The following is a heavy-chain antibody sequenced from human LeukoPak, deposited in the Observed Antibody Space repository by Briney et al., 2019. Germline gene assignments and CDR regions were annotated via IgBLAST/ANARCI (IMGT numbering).Heavy chain of an antibody. CDR3: ARDLLLTVVDLFDY. CDR2: IWYDGSNK. J-gene: IGHJ4*02. D-gene: IGHD2-15*01. V-gene: IGHV3-33*01. CDR1: GFTFSNLG. Sequence: GSLRLSCAASGFTFSNLGMHWVRQVPGKGLEWVAVIWYDGSNKYYADSVKGRFTISRDNSKNTLYLQMNSLRVEDTAVYYCARDLLLTVVDLFDYWGQGTLVTVSS.